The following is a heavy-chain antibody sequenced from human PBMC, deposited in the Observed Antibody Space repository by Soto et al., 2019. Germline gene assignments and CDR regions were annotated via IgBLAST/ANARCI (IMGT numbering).Heavy chain of an antibody. V-gene: IGHV1-18*01. CDR3: ARGRSLVRGVISRLFDY. D-gene: IGHD3-10*01. Sequence: GASVKVSCKASGYTFTSYGISWVRQAPGQGLEWMGWISAYNGNTNYAQKLQGRVTMTTDTSTSTAYMELRSLRSDDTAVYYCARGRSLVRGVISRLFDYWGQGTLVTVSS. CDR1: GYTFTSYG. CDR2: ISAYNGNT. J-gene: IGHJ4*02.